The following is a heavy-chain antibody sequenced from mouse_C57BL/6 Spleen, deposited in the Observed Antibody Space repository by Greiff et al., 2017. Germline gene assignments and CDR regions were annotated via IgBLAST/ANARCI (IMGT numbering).Heavy chain of an antibody. V-gene: IGHV14-2*01. CDR3: ARSGWDYFDD. CDR1: GFNIKDYY. J-gene: IGHJ2*01. CDR2: IDPEDGDT. Sequence: VQLKQSGAELVKPGASVKLSCTASGFNIKDYYMHWVKQRTEQGLEWIGRIDPEDGDTTYAPKFQGKATITADTSSNTAYLQLSSLTSEDTAVYYCARSGWDYFDDWGQGTPLTVSS. D-gene: IGHD1-1*02.